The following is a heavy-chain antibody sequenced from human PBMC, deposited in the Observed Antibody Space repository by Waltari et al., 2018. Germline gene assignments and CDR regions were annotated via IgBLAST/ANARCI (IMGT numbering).Heavy chain of an antibody. J-gene: IGHJ4*02. V-gene: IGHV7-4-1*02. CDR2: INTKTGNP. Sequence: QVQLVQSGSELKKPEASVKVSCKASGYIFTNYAMNWVRQAPGQGLEWMGWINTKTGNPTYAQGFRGRVVFSLDTSVSTASLQISSLKAEDTAVYYCARGIQLWGRGSWYFDNWGQGTLVTVSS. CDR1: GYIFTNYA. CDR3: ARGIQLWGRGSWYFDN. D-gene: IGHD3-16*01.